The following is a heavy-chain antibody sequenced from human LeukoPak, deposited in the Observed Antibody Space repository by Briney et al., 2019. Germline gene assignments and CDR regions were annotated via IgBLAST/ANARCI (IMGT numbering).Heavy chain of an antibody. J-gene: IGHJ3*02. D-gene: IGHD5-18*01. V-gene: IGHV4-39*07. Sequence: ETLSLTCTVSGDSIRSSSYYWGWIRQPPGKGLEWIGQIYSNGNTYDNPSLKSRVTVSIETSKNQFSLKLTSVTAADTAVYYCARGHVGGYTYGGPFDIWGQGTVVTVSS. CDR3: ARGHVGGYTYGGPFDI. CDR1: GDSIRSSSYY. CDR2: IYSNGNT.